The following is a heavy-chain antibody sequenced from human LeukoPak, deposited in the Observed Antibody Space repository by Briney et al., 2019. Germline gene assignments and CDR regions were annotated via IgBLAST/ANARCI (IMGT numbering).Heavy chain of an antibody. Sequence: GGCLRLSCAASGFSFNTYSMQWVRQAPGKGLEWVAVISNDGNNKYYADSVKGRFTISRDNSNNPLSLQMNGLRVEDTAVYYCARPDDSESFYRANHYWGRGTLVTVS. J-gene: IGHJ4*02. CDR2: ISNDGNNK. CDR1: GFSFNTYS. D-gene: IGHD3-10*01. V-gene: IGHV3-30*04. CDR3: ARPDDSESFYRANHY.